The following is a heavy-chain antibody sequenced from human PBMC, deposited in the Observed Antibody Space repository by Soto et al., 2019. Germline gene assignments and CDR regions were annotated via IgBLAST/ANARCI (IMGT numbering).Heavy chain of an antibody. CDR1: GFTFSSYW. D-gene: IGHD2-21*01. CDR3: ARDEYCGGDCFYAFDI. V-gene: IGHV3-7*01. Sequence: GSLRLSCAASGFTFSSYWMSWVRQAPGKGLEWVANIKQDGSEKYYVDSVKGRFTISRDNAKNSLYLQMNSLRAEDTAVYYCARDEYCGGDCFYAFDIWGQGTMVTVSS. J-gene: IGHJ3*02. CDR2: IKQDGSEK.